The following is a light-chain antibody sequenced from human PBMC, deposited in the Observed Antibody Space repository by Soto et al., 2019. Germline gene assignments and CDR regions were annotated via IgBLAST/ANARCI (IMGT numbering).Light chain of an antibody. CDR3: QQRSKWPLT. J-gene: IGKJ4*01. Sequence: EIVLTQSPATLSVSPGERATLSCRASQSVSSYLAWLQQKPGQAPRLLIYDASNRATGIPARFSGSGSGTDFTLTISSLEPEDFAVYYCQQRSKWPLTFGGGTNVEI. V-gene: IGKV3-11*01. CDR1: QSVSSY. CDR2: DAS.